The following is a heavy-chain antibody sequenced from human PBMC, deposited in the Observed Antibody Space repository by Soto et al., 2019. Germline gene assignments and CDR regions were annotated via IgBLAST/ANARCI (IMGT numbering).Heavy chain of an antibody. CDR1: LVTFSSYA. D-gene: IGHD3-3*01. V-gene: IGHV3-23*01. Sequence: LXLTCAHSLVTFSSYAMSWGRQAPGKGLEWVSAISGSGGSTYYADSVKGRFTISRDNSKNTLYLQMNSLRAEDTAVYYCAKDWCKFGVVIITYYFDYWGQGTLVTVSS. CDR3: AKDWCKFGVVIITYYFDY. CDR2: ISGSGGST. J-gene: IGHJ4*02.